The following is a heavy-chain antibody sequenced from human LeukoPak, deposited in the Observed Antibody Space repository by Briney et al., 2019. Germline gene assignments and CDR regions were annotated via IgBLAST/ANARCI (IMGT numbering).Heavy chain of an antibody. V-gene: IGHV3-53*01. CDR1: GFTVITNY. CDR2: LYSGSST. CDR3: ARVGDHFHWYLDL. J-gene: IGHJ2*01. Sequence: GGSLRLSCAASGFTVITNYMNWVRQAPGKGLEWVSILYSGSSTYYADSVEGRFIVSRDSSKNTLSLQMSDLRAEDTAVYYCARVGDHFHWYLDLWGRGSLVTVSS. D-gene: IGHD3-3*02.